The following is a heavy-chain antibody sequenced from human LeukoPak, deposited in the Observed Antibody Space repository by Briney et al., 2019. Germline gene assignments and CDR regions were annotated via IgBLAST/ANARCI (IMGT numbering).Heavy chain of an antibody. CDR1: GGSVSSGSYY. V-gene: IGHV4-61*01. J-gene: IGHJ4*02. CDR2: IYYSGST. D-gene: IGHD6-19*01. Sequence: SETQSLTCTVSGGSVSSGSYYWSWIRQPPGKGLEWIGYIYYSGSTNYNPSLKSRVTISVDTSKNQFSLKLSSVTAADSAVYYCARVRDSSGWGFDYWGQGTLVTVSS. CDR3: ARVRDSSGWGFDY.